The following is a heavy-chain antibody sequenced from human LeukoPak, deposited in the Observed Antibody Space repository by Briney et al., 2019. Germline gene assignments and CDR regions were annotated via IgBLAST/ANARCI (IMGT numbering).Heavy chain of an antibody. CDR1: GYTLTELS. D-gene: IGHD3-3*01. J-gene: IGHJ6*03. CDR2: FDPEDGET. Sequence: ASVKVSCKVSGYTLTELSMHWVRQAPGKGLEWMGGFDPEDGETIYAQKFQGRVTMTEDTSTDTAYMELSSLRSEDTAVYYCATVLGGRLARSFTIFGEKGDYYYYMDVWGKGTTVTVSS. CDR3: ATVLGGRLARSFTIFGEKGDYYYYMDV. V-gene: IGHV1-24*01.